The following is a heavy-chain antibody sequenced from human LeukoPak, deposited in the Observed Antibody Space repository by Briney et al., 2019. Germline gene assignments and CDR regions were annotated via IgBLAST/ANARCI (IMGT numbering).Heavy chain of an antibody. V-gene: IGHV5-51*01. CDR3: ARHPCGGDCYSALYYFDH. CDR2: IYPGDSDT. D-gene: IGHD2-21*02. J-gene: IGHJ4*02. Sequence: GESLKISCKGSGYSFTNYWIGWVRQMPGKGLEGMGIIYPGDSDTSYSPSFRGQVTISADKSISTAYLQWSSLKASDTAMYYCARHPCGGDCYSALYYFDHWGQGSLVTVSS. CDR1: GYSFTNYW.